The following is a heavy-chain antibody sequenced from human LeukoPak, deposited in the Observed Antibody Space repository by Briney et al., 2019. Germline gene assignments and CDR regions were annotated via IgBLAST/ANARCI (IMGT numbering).Heavy chain of an antibody. J-gene: IGHJ4*02. CDR3: ASPLEYSSSSVGY. Sequence: SETLSLTCTVSGGSISSSSYYWGWIRQPPGKGLEWIGGIYYSGSTYYNPSLKSRVTISVDTSKNQFSLKLSSVTAADTAVYYCASPLEYSSSSVGYWGQGTLVTVSS. CDR1: GGSISSSSYY. CDR2: IYYSGST. V-gene: IGHV4-39*01. D-gene: IGHD6-6*01.